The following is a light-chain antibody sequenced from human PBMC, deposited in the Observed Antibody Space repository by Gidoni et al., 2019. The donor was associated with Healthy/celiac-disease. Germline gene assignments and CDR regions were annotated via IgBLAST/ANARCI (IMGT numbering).Light chain of an antibody. Sequence: DPVTITCRASQGISSALAWYQQKPGKAPKLLIYDASSLERGVPSRFSGSGSGTDFTLTISSLQPEDFATYYCQQFNSYRITFGQGTRLEIK. CDR1: QGISSA. V-gene: IGKV1-13*02. J-gene: IGKJ5*01. CDR2: DAS. CDR3: QQFNSYRIT.